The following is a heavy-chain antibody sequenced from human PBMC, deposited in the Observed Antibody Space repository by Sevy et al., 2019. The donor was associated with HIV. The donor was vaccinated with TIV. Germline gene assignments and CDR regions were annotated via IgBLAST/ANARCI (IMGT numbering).Heavy chain of an antibody. V-gene: IGHV6-1*01. CDR3: SRWGEVGDV. CDR2: TYYRSRWSY. J-gene: IGHJ4*02. CDR1: GDSVSSNSAA. D-gene: IGHD2-21*01. Sequence: SQTLSLTCVISGDSVSSNSAAWNWIRQSPSRGLEWLGRTYYRSRWSYDYAVSMKTRIIIIPDTSKNQFSLQLNSVTPEDTAVYYCSRWGEVGDVWGQGTLVTVSS.